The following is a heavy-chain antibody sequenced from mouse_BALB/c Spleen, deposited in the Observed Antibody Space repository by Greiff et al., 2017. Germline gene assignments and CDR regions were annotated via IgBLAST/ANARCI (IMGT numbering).Heavy chain of an antibody. Sequence: EVHLVESGGGLVKPGGSLKLSCAASGFTFSDYYMYWVRQTPEKRLEWVATISDGGSYTYYPDSVKGRFTISRDNAKNNLYLQMSSLKSEDTAMYYCAREGATATMDYWGQGTSVTVSS. J-gene: IGHJ4*01. CDR2: ISDGGSYT. V-gene: IGHV5-4*02. CDR1: GFTFSDYY. D-gene: IGHD1-2*01. CDR3: AREGATATMDY.